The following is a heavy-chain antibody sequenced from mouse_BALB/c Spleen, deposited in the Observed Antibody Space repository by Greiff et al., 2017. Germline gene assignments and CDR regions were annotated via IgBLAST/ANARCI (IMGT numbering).Heavy chain of an antibody. J-gene: IGHJ1*01. V-gene: IGHV1S34*01. CDR2: ISCYNGAT. CDR3: ARLGSYYGHGWYFDV. Sequence: LVKTGASVKISCKASGYSFTGYYMHWVKQSHGKSLEWIGYISCYNGATSYNQKFKGKATFTVDTSSSTAYMQFNSLTSEDSAVYYCARLGSYYGHGWYFDVWGAGTTVTVSS. D-gene: IGHD1-1*01. CDR1: GYSFTGYY.